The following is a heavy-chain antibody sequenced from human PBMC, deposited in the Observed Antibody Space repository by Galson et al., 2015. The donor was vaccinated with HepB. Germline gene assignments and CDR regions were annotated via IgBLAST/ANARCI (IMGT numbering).Heavy chain of an antibody. J-gene: IGHJ6*02. D-gene: IGHD1-26*01. CDR2: INTNTGSP. V-gene: IGHV7-4-1*02. Sequence: SVKVSCKASGYTFTSYPMNWVRQAPGQGLEWMGWINTNTGSPRYAQGFTGRFVFSLDTSVSTAYLQISSLKAEDTAVYYRARDSNIVGAGGGYYYYGMDVWGQGTTVTVSS. CDR1: GYTFTSYP. CDR3: ARDSNIVGAGGGYYYYGMDV.